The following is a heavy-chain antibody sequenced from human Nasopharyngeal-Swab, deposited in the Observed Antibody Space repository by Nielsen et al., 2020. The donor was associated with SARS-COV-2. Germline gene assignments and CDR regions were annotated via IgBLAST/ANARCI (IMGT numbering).Heavy chain of an antibody. V-gene: IGHV3-66*01. CDR3: VRAGDNYFPRYFDY. J-gene: IGHJ4*02. Sequence: GESLKISCAASGFTVNTNYMTWVRQAQGKGLEWVSVIYSSGNTYYADSVKGRFTISRDNSKNTLYLQMNSLTVEDTAVYYCVRAGDNYFPRYFDYWGQGILVTVSS. CDR1: GFTVNTNY. D-gene: IGHD2/OR15-2a*01. CDR2: IYSSGNT.